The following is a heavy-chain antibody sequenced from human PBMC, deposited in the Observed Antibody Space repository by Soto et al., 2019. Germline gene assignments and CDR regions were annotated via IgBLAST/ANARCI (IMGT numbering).Heavy chain of an antibody. V-gene: IGHV3-23*01. Sequence: GGSLRLSCAASGFTFSNYAMSWVRQAPGKGLEWVSVISGSGGSTYYADSVKGRFTISRDNSKNTLYLQMNSLRAEDTAVYYCAKGGKVGYNYGPFDYWGQGTLVTVSS. J-gene: IGHJ4*02. CDR2: ISGSGGST. CDR1: GFTFSNYA. D-gene: IGHD5-18*01. CDR3: AKGGKVGYNYGPFDY.